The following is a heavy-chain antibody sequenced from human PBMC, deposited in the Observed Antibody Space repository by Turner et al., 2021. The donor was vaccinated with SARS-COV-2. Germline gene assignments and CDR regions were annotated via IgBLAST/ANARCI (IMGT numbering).Heavy chain of an antibody. CDR3: AKDAGVEESFFDY. CDR2: ISGSGENT. D-gene: IGHD3-10*01. J-gene: IGHJ4*02. CDR1: GLTFNNFG. Sequence: EVQLLESGGGLVQPGGYLRLPCTAAGLTFNNFGMSWVRQAPVKGLAWVSTISGSGENTHYAESVKGRFTISRDNSKNTLYLKMNSLRAEDTAIYYCAKDAGVEESFFDYWGQGTLVTVSS. V-gene: IGHV3-23*01.